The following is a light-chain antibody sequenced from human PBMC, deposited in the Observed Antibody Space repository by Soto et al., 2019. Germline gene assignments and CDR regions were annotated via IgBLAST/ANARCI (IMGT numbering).Light chain of an antibody. Sequence: QSVLTQPPSASGTPGQRVTMSCSGSRPNIGSNTVNWYQQLPGTAPKVLIYSNDQRPSGVPDRFSGSKSGTSASLAISGLQSEDEADYYCAAWDDSLKVLVFGGGTKLTVL. CDR3: AAWDDSLKVLV. V-gene: IGLV1-44*01. CDR1: RPNIGSNT. CDR2: SND. J-gene: IGLJ2*01.